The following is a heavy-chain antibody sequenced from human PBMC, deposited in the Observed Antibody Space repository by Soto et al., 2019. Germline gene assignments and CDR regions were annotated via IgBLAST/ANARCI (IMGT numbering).Heavy chain of an antibody. Sequence: SETLSLTCAVYGGSFSGYYWSWIRQPPGKGLEWVGEINHSGSTNYNPSLKSRVTISVDTSKNQFSLKLSSVTAADTAVYYCARDQVATMGLDPWGQGTLVTVSS. J-gene: IGHJ5*02. D-gene: IGHD5-12*01. CDR2: INHSGST. V-gene: IGHV4-34*01. CDR1: GGSFSGYY. CDR3: ARDQVATMGLDP.